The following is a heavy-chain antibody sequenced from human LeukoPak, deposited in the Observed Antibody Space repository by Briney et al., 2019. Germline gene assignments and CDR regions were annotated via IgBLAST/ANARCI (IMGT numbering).Heavy chain of an antibody. V-gene: IGHV4-4*02. Sequence: PSETLSLTCAVSGGSISSSNWWSWVRQPPGKGLEWIGEIYHSGSTNYNPSLKSRVTISVDTSKNQFSLKLSSVTAADTAVYYCARESYSSGWYMRGWFDPWGQGTLVTVSS. J-gene: IGHJ5*02. D-gene: IGHD6-19*01. CDR2: IYHSGST. CDR1: GGSISSSNW. CDR3: ARESYSSGWYMRGWFDP.